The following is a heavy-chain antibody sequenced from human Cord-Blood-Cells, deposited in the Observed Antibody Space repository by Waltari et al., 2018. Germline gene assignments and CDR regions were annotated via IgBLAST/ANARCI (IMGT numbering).Heavy chain of an antibody. CDR1: GYTFTSYC. Sequence: QVQLVQSGAEVKKPGASVKVYCKASGYTFTSYCISWVRQAEGQGLEWMGWISAYNGNTNYAQKLQGRGTMTTDTSTSTAYMELRSLRSEDTAVYYCARAGPFYYDSSGYYYWGQGTLVTVSS. V-gene: IGHV1-18*04. CDR2: ISAYNGNT. CDR3: ARAGPFYYDSSGYYY. J-gene: IGHJ4*02. D-gene: IGHD3-22*01.